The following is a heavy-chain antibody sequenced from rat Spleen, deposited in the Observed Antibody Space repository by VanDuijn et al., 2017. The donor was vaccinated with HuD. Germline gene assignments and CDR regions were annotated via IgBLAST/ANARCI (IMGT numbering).Heavy chain of an antibody. J-gene: IGHJ4*01. CDR3: TGDRHSPGVMDA. V-gene: IGHV2S12*01. Sequence: QVQLKESGPGLVQPSQTLSLTCTVSGFSLSSYHVSWVRQPPGKGLEWLAAISSGGSTYCNSALKSRLSIGRDTSKSQVFLKMNSLQPEDTAIYFCTGDRHSPGVMDAWGQGASVIVSS. CDR2: ISSGGST. D-gene: IGHD1-4*01. CDR1: GFSLSSYH.